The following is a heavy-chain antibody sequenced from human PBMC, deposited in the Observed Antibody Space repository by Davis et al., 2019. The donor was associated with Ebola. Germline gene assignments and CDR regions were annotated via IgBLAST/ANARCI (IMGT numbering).Heavy chain of an antibody. D-gene: IGHD1-26*01. CDR2: IYYSGIT. Sequence: MPSETLSLTCTVSGGSIISSSSYWGWIRQPPRKGLEWIGSIYYSGITYYNPSLKSRVTISVDTSKNQFSLKLRSVTAADTAVYYCARHGSGSNPARAWGQGTLVTVSS. CDR1: GGSIISSSSY. J-gene: IGHJ5*02. V-gene: IGHV4-39*01. CDR3: ARHGSGSNPARA.